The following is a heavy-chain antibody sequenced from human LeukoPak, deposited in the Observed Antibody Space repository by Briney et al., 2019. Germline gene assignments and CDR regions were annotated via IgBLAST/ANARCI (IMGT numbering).Heavy chain of an antibody. V-gene: IGHV3-23*01. CDR3: VRAFGDV. CDR1: GFSFSSYG. D-gene: IGHD3-10*01. J-gene: IGHJ6*04. CDR2: ISGSGAST. Sequence: PGGSLRLSCAASGFSFSSYGMSWVRQAPGKGLEWVSGISGSGASTYYADSVKGRFTISRDNSKNTLHLQMNSLRAEDTAVYYCVRAFGDVWGKGTTVTVSS.